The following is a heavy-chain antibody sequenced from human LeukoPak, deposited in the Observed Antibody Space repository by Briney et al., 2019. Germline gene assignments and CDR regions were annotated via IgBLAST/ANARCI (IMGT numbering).Heavy chain of an antibody. CDR2: INHSGST. D-gene: IGHD3-9*01. CDR1: GGSFSGYY. Sequence: PSETLSLTCAVYGGSFSGYYWSWIRQPPGKGLEWTGEINHSGSTNYNPSLKSRVTISVDTSKNQFSLKLSSVTAADTAVYYCARFAPRYRPPGDAFDIWGQGTMVTVSS. J-gene: IGHJ3*02. V-gene: IGHV4-34*01. CDR3: ARFAPRYRPPGDAFDI.